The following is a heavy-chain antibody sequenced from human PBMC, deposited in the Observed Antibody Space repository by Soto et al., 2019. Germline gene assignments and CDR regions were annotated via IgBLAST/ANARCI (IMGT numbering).Heavy chain of an antibody. CDR1: GYTFSRDA. CDR3: ARGVVVVAASQLGWFDP. D-gene: IGHD2-15*01. Sequence: QVQLVQSGAEVKKPGASVKVSCKASGYTFSRDAISWVRQAPGQGLEWMGGIIPMFGTAKYLQKFQGRLTITADESTTTAYMELRSLRSDDTAVYYCARGVVVVAASQLGWFDPWGQGTLVTVSS. V-gene: IGHV1-69*01. CDR2: IIPMFGTA. J-gene: IGHJ5*02.